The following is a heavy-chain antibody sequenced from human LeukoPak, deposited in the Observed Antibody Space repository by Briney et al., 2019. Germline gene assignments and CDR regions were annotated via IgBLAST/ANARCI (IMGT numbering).Heavy chain of an antibody. CDR2: INHSGST. D-gene: IGHD3-10*01. CDR3: ARGRGIKSRPYYYYYYYMDV. CDR1: GGSFSGYY. J-gene: IGHJ6*03. V-gene: IGHV4-34*01. Sequence: SETLSLTCAVYGGSFSGYYWSWIRQPPGKGLEWIGEINHSGSTYYNPSLKSRVTISVDTSKNQFSLKLSSVTAADTAVYYCARGRGIKSRPYYYYYYYMDVWGKGTTVTVSS.